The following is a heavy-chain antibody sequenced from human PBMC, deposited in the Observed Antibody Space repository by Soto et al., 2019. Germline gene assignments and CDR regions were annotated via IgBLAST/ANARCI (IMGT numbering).Heavy chain of an antibody. V-gene: IGHV4-61*01. Sequence: SETLSLTCTVSGGSVSSGSYYWSWIRQPPGKGLEWIGYIYYGGSTNYNPSLKSRVTISVDTSKNQFSLKLSSVTAADTAVYYCARGRYQLLPVDYWGQGTLVTVSS. CDR1: GGSVSSGSYY. CDR3: ARGRYQLLPVDY. J-gene: IGHJ4*02. D-gene: IGHD2-2*01. CDR2: IYYGGST.